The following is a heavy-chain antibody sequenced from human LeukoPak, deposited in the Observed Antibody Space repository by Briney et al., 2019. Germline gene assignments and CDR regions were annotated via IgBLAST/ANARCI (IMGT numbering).Heavy chain of an antibody. CDR2: TYYRSKWYN. V-gene: IGHV6-1*01. CDR1: GDSVSNKSVA. Sequence: SQTLSLTCAISGDSVSNKSVAWNWIRHSPSRGLEWPGRTYYRSKWYNDYAVSVKGRITINPETAKNQFSLQLNSVTPEDTAVYYCARDMDYYGSGNYYNSRWFDPWGQGTLVTVSS. J-gene: IGHJ5*02. CDR3: ARDMDYYGSGNYYNSRWFDP. D-gene: IGHD3-10*01.